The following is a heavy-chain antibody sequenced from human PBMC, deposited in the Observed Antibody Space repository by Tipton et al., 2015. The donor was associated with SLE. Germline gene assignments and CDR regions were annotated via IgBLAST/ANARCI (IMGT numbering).Heavy chain of an antibody. Sequence: TLSLTCTVSGGSISSYYWSWIRQPPGKGLEWIGEINHSGSTNYNPSLKSRVTISVDTSKNQFSLKLSSVTAADTAVYYCARDNYDFWSGYHSGWGQGTLVTVSS. CDR1: GGSISSYY. D-gene: IGHD3-3*01. V-gene: IGHV4-34*01. CDR3: ARDNYDFWSGYHSG. J-gene: IGHJ4*02. CDR2: INHSGST.